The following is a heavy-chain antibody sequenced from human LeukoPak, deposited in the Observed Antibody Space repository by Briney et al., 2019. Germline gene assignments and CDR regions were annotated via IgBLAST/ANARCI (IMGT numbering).Heavy chain of an antibody. D-gene: IGHD3-22*01. CDR3: ARSYYYDSSGSKDAFNL. Sequence: SQTLSLTCTVSGGSISSGSYFWNWIRQPAGKGLEWIGRIYPSGSTNYNPSLKSRVTISIDMSKNQFSLKLSSVTAADTAIYYCARSYYYDSSGSKDAFNLWGQGTMVTVSS. J-gene: IGHJ3*01. CDR1: GGSISSGSYF. CDR2: IYPSGST. V-gene: IGHV4-61*02.